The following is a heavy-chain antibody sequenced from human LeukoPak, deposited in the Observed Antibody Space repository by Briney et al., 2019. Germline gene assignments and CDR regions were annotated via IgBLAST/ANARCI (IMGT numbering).Heavy chain of an antibody. CDR3: ARFDWLQNYFDY. V-gene: IGHV3-23*01. D-gene: IGHD3-9*01. J-gene: IGHJ4*02. CDR1: GFTFSSYD. CDR2: ITLSGGST. Sequence: GGSLRLSCAASGFTFSSYDMSWVRQAPGKGLEWVSSITLSGGSTFYADSVMGRFTISRDNAKNSLYLQMNSLRAEDTAVYYCARFDWLQNYFDYWGQGTLVTVSS.